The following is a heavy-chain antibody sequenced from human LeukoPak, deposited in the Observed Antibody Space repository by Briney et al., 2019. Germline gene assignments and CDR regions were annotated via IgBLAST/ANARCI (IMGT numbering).Heavy chain of an antibody. V-gene: IGHV1-8*01. CDR1: GYTFTSYD. CDR3: AREGFDY. Sequence: ASVKVSCKASGYTFTSYDINWVRQATGQGLELLGYMNPNSGNTGSAQKFQGRFTMTWDTSISTAYMELSSLRSEDTAVYYCAREGFDYWGRGTLVTVSS. CDR2: MNPNSGNT. J-gene: IGHJ4*02.